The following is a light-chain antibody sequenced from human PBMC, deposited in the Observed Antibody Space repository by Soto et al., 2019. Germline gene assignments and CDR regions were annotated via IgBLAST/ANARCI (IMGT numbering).Light chain of an antibody. J-gene: IGLJ3*02. V-gene: IGLV1-40*01. CDR2: GNN. Sequence: QSALTQPPSVSGAPGQRVTISCTGNSSNIGAGFDVHWYQHLPGTAPKLLIYGNNNRPSGVPDRFSGSKSGTSASLAITGLQAEDEADYHCQSYDSSLSGWVFGGGTKVTVL. CDR3: QSYDSSLSGWV. CDR1: SSNIGAGFD.